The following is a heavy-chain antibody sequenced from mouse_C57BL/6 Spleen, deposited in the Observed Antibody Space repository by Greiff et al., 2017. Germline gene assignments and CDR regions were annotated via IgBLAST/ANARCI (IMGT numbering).Heavy chain of an antibody. D-gene: IGHD4-1*01. J-gene: IGHJ2*01. CDR1: GFTFSSYG. V-gene: IGHV5-6*01. CDR3: ARLGNWDGFDY. CDR2: ISSGGSYT. Sequence: EVPLVESGGDLVKPGGSLKLSCAASGFTFSSYGMSWVRQTPDKRLEWVATISSGGSYTYYPDSVKGRFTISRDNAKNTLYLPMSSLKSEDTAMYYCARLGNWDGFDYWGQGTTLTVSS.